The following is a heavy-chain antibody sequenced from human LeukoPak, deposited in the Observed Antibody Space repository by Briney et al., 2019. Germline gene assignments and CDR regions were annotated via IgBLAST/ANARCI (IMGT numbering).Heavy chain of an antibody. D-gene: IGHD3-10*02. Sequence: GGSLRLSCVASGFTFSNFGMHWVRQAPGKGLEWVAVIWYDGSNKYYADSVKGRFAISRDDSKNTLYLQINSLRVEDTAVYYCARDRSVLWFDPWGQGTLVTVSS. V-gene: IGHV3-33*01. CDR1: GFTFSNFG. CDR2: IWYDGSNK. CDR3: ARDRSVLWFDP. J-gene: IGHJ5*02.